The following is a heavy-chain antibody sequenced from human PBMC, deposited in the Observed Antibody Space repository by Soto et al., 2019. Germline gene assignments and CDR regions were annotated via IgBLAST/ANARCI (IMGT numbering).Heavy chain of an antibody. CDR1: GFTFSSYA. V-gene: IGHV3-30-3*01. CDR2: ISYDGSNK. J-gene: IGHJ4*02. Sequence: TGGSLRLSCAASGFTFSSYAMHWVRQAPGKGLEWVAVISYDGSNKYYADSVKGRFTISRDNSKNTLYLQMNSLRAEDTAVYYCARDNCGQWPSYYFDYWGRGILVTVCS. CDR3: ARDNCGQWPSYYFDY. D-gene: IGHD6-19*01.